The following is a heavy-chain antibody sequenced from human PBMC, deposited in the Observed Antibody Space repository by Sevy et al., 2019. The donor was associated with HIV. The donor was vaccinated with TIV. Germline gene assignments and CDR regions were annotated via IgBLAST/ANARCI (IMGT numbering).Heavy chain of an antibody. J-gene: IGHJ4*02. CDR3: ARPTRITGTTSLDY. CDR1: GYTFTGYY. D-gene: IGHD1-7*01. Sequence: ASVKVSCKASGYTFTGYYMHWVRQAPGQGLEWMGWINPNSGGTNYAQKFQGRVTMTRDTSISPAYMELSRLRSDDTAVYYCARPTRITGTTSLDYWGQGTLVTVSS. CDR2: INPNSGGT. V-gene: IGHV1-2*02.